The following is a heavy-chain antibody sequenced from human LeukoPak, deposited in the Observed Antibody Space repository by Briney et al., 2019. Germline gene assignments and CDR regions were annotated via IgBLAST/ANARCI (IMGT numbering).Heavy chain of an antibody. CDR1: GFTFSSYA. D-gene: IGHD6-13*01. J-gene: IGHJ4*02. CDR3: AKGWGIAAAGPFDC. CDR2: LSADGRST. Sequence: GGSLRLSCAASGFTFSSYAMSWVRQLPGKGREWVSGLSADGRSTYYADSVKGRFTISRDNSKNTMYLQMNSLRAEDTAVYYCAKGWGIAAAGPFDCWGQGTLVTVSS. V-gene: IGHV3-23*01.